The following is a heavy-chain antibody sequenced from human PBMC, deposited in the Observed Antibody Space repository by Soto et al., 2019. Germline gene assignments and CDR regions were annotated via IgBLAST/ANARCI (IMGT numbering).Heavy chain of an antibody. Sequence: QVQLQESGPGLVKPSETLSLTCTVSGGSVSSGSYYWSWFRQPPGKGLEWIGYIYYSGNTHYNPSLESRVTISVDTSRKNFSLRMSSVTAADTAVYYCARGDRPTMWVAFDVWGQGTMVTVSS. CDR1: GGSVSSGSYY. J-gene: IGHJ3*01. D-gene: IGHD3-10*02. V-gene: IGHV4-61*03. CDR2: IYYSGNT. CDR3: ARGDRPTMWVAFDV.